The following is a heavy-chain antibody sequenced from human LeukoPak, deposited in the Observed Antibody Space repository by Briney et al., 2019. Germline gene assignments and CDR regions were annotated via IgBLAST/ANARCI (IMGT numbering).Heavy chain of an antibody. Sequence: GGSLRLSCAASGFILSDYYMTWIRQAPGKGLEWVSYISSSGSTIYYADSVKGRFTISRDNTKNSLYLQMNSLRAEDTAVYYCARVFGFYGSGSFEDNWGQGTLVTVSS. CDR3: ARVFGFYGSGSFEDN. V-gene: IGHV3-11*01. J-gene: IGHJ4*02. CDR1: GFILSDYY. CDR2: ISSSGSTI. D-gene: IGHD3-10*01.